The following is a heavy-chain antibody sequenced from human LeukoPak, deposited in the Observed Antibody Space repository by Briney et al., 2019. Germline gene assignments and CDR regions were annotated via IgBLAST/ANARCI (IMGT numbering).Heavy chain of an antibody. V-gene: IGHV3-15*01. Sequence: PGGSLRLSCAASGFTLCNAWMSWVRQAPGKGLEWVGRIKSKTDGGTTDYAAPVKGRFTISRDDSKNTLYLEMYSLETEDTAMYYCLYFWSGSSLVDYWGQGTLVTVSS. CDR1: GFTLCNAW. J-gene: IGHJ4*02. D-gene: IGHD3-3*01. CDR3: LYFWSGSSLVDY. CDR2: IKSKTDGGTT.